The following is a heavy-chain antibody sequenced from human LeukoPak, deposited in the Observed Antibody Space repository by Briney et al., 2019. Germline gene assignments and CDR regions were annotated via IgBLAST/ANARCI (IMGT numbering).Heavy chain of an antibody. CDR1: GFTFSGYG. V-gene: IGHV3-30*02. Sequence: PGGSLRLSCAASGFTFSGYGMHWVRQAPGKGLEWVAFIRYDGSNKYYADSVKGRFTISRDNSKNTLYLQMNSLRAEDTAVYYCANSITSYYYYYMDVWGKGTTVTVSS. J-gene: IGHJ6*03. CDR3: ANSITSYYYYYMDV. CDR2: IRYDGSNK.